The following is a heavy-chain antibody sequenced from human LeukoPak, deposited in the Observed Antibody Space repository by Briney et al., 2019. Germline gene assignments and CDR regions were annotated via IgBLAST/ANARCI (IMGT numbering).Heavy chain of an antibody. Sequence: PGGSLRLSCAASGFTFSSYWMSWVRQAPGKGLEWVANIKQDGSEKDYVDSVKGRFTISRDNSKNTLYLQMNSLRAEDTAVYYCARAPARQAAPATGFGYWGQGTLVTVSS. D-gene: IGHD6-6*01. CDR2: IKQDGSEK. V-gene: IGHV3-7*01. J-gene: IGHJ4*02. CDR3: ARAPARQAAPATGFGY. CDR1: GFTFSSYW.